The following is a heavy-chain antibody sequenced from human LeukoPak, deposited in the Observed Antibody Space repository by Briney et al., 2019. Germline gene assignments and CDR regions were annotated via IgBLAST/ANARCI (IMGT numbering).Heavy chain of an antibody. CDR3: ARGTPTEATISEEYYYYGMDV. CDR2: ISYDGSSK. Sequence: PGGTLRLSCAASGFTFSSYAMHWVRQAPAKGLEWVAVISYDGSSKYYADSVKGRFTISRDNSKNTLYLQMNSLRAEDTAVYYCARGTPTEATISEEYYYYGMDVWGQGTTVTVSS. CDR1: GFTFSSYA. V-gene: IGHV3-30*04. D-gene: IGHD3-10*01. J-gene: IGHJ6*02.